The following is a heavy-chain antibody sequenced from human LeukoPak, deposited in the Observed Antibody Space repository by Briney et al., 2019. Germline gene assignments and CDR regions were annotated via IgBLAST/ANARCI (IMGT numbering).Heavy chain of an antibody. J-gene: IGHJ4*02. V-gene: IGHV4-38-2*02. CDR2: IHQSGTT. CDR3: AREISGF. CDR1: GYSISSGYY. D-gene: IGHD3-3*01. Sequence: PSETLSLTCAVSGYSISSGYYWVWIRQPPGQGLGWIASIHQSGTTYYNPSLKSRVTISLDTSKNQFSLRLTSVTAADTAVYYCAREISGFWGQGTPVTVSS.